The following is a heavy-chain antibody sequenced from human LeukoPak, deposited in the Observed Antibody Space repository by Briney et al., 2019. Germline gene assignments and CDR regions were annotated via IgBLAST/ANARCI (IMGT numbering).Heavy chain of an antibody. V-gene: IGHV3-53*01. CDR2: IYSGGST. Sequence: PGGSLRLSCAASGFTVSSNYMSWVRQAPGKGLEWVSVIYSGGSTYYADSVKGRFTISRDNSKNTLYLQMNSLRAEDTAVYYCAKGISPMISLLYFDYWGQGTLVTVSS. CDR1: GFTVSSNY. D-gene: IGHD3-22*01. J-gene: IGHJ4*02. CDR3: AKGISPMISLLYFDY.